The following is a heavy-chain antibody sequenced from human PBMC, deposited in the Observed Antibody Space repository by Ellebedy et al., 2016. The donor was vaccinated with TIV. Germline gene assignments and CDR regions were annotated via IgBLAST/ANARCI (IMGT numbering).Heavy chain of an antibody. CDR1: GGTISSTNYY. V-gene: IGHV4-39*07. CDR3: ASSPSGYEIPY. J-gene: IGHJ4*02. CDR2: IYHSGST. Sequence: SETLSLXCNVSGGTISSTNYYWGWIRQSPEKGLEWIGSIYHSGSTYYNPSLKSRLTISLVTTKNQFSLRLDSVTAADTAVYYCASSPSGYEIPYWGQGTLVTVCS. D-gene: IGHD5-12*01.